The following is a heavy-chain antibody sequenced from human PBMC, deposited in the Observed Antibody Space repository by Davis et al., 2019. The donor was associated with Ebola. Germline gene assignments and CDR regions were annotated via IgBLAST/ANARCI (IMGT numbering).Heavy chain of an antibody. J-gene: IGHJ6*02. CDR2: INPSGGST. D-gene: IGHD3-10*01. CDR3: ARDSVREHYYYGMDV. Sequence: AASVKVSCKASGGTFSSYAISWVRQAPGQGLEWMGIINPSGGSTSYAQKFQGRVTMTKDTSTSTVYMELSSLRSEDTAVYYCARDSVREHYYYGMDVWGQGTTVTVSS. V-gene: IGHV1-46*01. CDR1: GGTFSSYA.